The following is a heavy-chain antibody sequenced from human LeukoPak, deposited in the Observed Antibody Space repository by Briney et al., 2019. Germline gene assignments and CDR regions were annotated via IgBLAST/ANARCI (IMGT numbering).Heavy chain of an antibody. CDR2: IYTSGSI. V-gene: IGHV4-4*09. D-gene: IGHD6-13*01. J-gene: IGHJ4*02. Sequence: SESLSLTCTVSGGSISSYYWSWIRQPPGKGLEWIGYIYTSGSINYNPSLKSRVTISVDTSKNQFSLKLSSVTAADTAVYYCASEAAAGRFDYWGQGTLVTVSS. CDR1: GGSISSYY. CDR3: ASEAAAGRFDY.